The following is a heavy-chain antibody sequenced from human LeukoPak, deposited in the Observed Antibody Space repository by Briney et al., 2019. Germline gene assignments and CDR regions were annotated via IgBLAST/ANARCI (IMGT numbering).Heavy chain of an antibody. CDR3: ARGLDFWSGSYDY. J-gene: IGHJ4*02. CDR1: GFTFSTYS. V-gene: IGHV3-48*01. CDR2: ISSTSNTI. Sequence: GGSLRLSCAASGFTFSTYSLNWVRQAPGNGLEWVSYISSTSNTIYYADSVKGRFTISRDNAKNSLYLQMNSLRAEDTAVYYCARGLDFWSGSYDYWGQGTLVTVSS. D-gene: IGHD3-3*01.